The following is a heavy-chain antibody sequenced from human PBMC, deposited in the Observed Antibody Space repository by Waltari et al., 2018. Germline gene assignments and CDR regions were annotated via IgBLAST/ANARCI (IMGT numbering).Heavy chain of an antibody. V-gene: IGHV4-34*12. Sequence: QVKLQQWGAGLLKPSETLSLTCSVDGGSFTSYYWSWTRQPPGKGLEWIGELMHRGSTYYTPSLKVRVTMSVDTSKSQFSLKLTSVTAADTAVYYCLNLAYCNPSTCYPRPGWGPGNLVVVSS. J-gene: IGHJ4*02. D-gene: IGHD2-2*01. CDR1: GGSFTSYY. CDR2: LMHRGST. CDR3: LNLAYCNPSTCYPRPG.